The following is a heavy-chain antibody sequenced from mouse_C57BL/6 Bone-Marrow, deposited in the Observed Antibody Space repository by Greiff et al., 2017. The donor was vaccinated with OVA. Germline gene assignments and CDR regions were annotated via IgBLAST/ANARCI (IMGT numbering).Heavy chain of an antibody. J-gene: IGHJ3*01. D-gene: IGHD1-1*01. CDR3: THYYGSSYEAWFAY. CDR1: GYTFTSYW. Sequence: SGTVLARPGASVKMSCKTSGYTFTSYWMHWVKQRPGQGLEWIGAIYPGNSDTSYNQKFKGKAKLTAVTSASTAYRERSSLTNEDSAVYYCTHYYGSSYEAWFAYWGQGTLVTVSA. CDR2: IYPGNSDT. V-gene: IGHV1-5*01.